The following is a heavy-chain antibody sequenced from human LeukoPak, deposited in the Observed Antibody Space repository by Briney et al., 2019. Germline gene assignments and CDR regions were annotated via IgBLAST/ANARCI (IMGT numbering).Heavy chain of an antibody. V-gene: IGHV3-53*01. J-gene: IGHJ6*02. CDR3: AREGYYYYYGMDV. CDR2: IYSGGST. CDR1: GFTVSSNY. Sequence: GGSLRLSGAASGFTVSSNYMSWVRQAPGKGLEWVSVIYSGGSTYYADSVKGRFTISRDNSKNTLYLQMNSLRAEDTAVYYCAREGYYYYYGMDVWGQGTTVTVSS.